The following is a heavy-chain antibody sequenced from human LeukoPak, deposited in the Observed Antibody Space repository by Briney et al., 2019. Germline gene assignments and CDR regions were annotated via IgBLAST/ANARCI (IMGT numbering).Heavy chain of an antibody. D-gene: IGHD5-18*01. J-gene: IGHJ4*02. V-gene: IGHV1-2*02. CDR2: INPNSGGT. CDR3: ARDSNWIQLLFDY. Sequence: ASVKVSCKASGYTFTCYYMHWVRQAPGQGLEWMGWINPNSGGTNYAQKFQGRVTMTRDTSISTAYMELSRLRSDDTAVYYCARDSNWIQLLFDYWGQGTLVTVSS. CDR1: GYTFTCYY.